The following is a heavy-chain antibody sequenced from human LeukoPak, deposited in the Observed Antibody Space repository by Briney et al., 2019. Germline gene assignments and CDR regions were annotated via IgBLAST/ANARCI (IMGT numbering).Heavy chain of an antibody. CDR1: GGSFSGYY. CDR2: IYYSGST. Sequence: SETLSLTCAVYGGSFSGYYWSWIRQPPGKGLEWIGYIYYSGSTNYNPSLKSRVTISVDTSKNQFSLKLSSVTAADTAVYYCARRSPSIDYYYYYMDVWGKGTTVTVSS. V-gene: IGHV4-59*01. J-gene: IGHJ6*03. CDR3: ARRSPSIDYYYYYMDV. D-gene: IGHD1-26*01.